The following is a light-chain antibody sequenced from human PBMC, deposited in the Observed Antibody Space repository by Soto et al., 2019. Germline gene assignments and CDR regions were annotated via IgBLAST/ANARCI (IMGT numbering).Light chain of an antibody. V-gene: IGKV4-1*01. J-gene: IGKJ2*01. CDR1: QTVFHSSYNKDF. Sequence: DIVMTQSPVSLSVSLGERATINCKSSQTVFHSSYNKDFLAWYQQKPGQPPKLLFYWASTRESGVPARFSGGGSGTDFSLPIRRLQAEDVAVYYWPEVFSRPPFGPGTKPEIK. CDR3: PEVFSRPP. CDR2: WAS.